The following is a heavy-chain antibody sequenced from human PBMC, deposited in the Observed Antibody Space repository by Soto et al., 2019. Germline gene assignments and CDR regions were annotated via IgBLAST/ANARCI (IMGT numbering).Heavy chain of an antibody. D-gene: IGHD1-20*01. CDR3: ARDSNNYYFDY. J-gene: IGHJ4*02. V-gene: IGHV3-33*01. Sequence: QVQLVESGGGVVQPGRSLRLSCAASGFTFSSYGMHWVRQAPGKGLEWVALIWYDGSNKYYADSVKGRFTISRDNSKNTLYLQMNSLRAEDTAVYYCARDSNNYYFDYWGQGTLVTVSS. CDR2: IWYDGSNK. CDR1: GFTFSSYG.